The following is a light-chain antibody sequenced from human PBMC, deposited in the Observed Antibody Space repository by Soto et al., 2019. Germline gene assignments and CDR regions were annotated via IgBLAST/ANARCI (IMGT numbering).Light chain of an antibody. CDR3: QQYNSYSGT. CDR1: QSIGTW. Sequence: DIQVTQSPSALSASVGDRVTISFGASQSIGTWLACYQQKPGKAPKLLIYDASSLESGVPSRFSGSGSGTEFTLTISSLQPDDFATYYCQQYNSYSGTFGQGTKVDIK. J-gene: IGKJ1*01. CDR2: DAS. V-gene: IGKV1-5*01.